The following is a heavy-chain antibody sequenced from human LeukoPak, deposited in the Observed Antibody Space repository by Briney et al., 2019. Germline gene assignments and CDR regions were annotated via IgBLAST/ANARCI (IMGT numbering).Heavy chain of an antibody. D-gene: IGHD5-12*01. CDR2: IWYDGSNK. V-gene: IGHV3-33*01. CDR1: GFTFSSYG. J-gene: IGHJ4*02. Sequence: GGSLRLSCAASGFTFSSYGMHWVRQAPGKGLERVAVIWYDGSNKYYADSVEGRFTISRDNSKNTLYLQMNSLRAEDTAVYYCARDRATAFDYWGQGTLVTVSS. CDR3: ARDRATAFDY.